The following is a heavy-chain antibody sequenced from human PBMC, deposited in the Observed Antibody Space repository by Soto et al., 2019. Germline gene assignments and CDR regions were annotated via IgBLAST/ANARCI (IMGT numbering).Heavy chain of an antibody. CDR3: AAPGYCSSTSCREVDYYYGMDV. V-gene: IGHV1-3*01. CDR2: INAGNGNT. D-gene: IGHD2-2*01. CDR1: GYTFTSYA. J-gene: IGHJ6*02. Sequence: VASVKVSCKASGYTFTSYAMHWVRQAPGQRLEWMGWINAGNGNTKYSQKFQGRVTITRDTSASTAYMELSSLRSEDTAVYYCAAPGYCSSTSCREVDYYYGMDVWGQGTTVTVSS.